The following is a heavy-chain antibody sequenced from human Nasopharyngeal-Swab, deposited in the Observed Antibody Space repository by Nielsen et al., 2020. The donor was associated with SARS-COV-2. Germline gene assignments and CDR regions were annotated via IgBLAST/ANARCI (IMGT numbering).Heavy chain of an antibody. CDR3: APDCSGGSCYPAVGFDY. CDR2: ISYDGSNK. CDR1: GFTFSSYG. Sequence: GESLKISCAASGFTFSSYGMHWVRQAPGKGLEWVAVISYDGSNKYYADSVKGRFTISRDNSKNTLYLQMNSLRAEDTAVYYCAPDCSGGSCYPAVGFDYWGQGTLVTVSS. J-gene: IGHJ4*02. D-gene: IGHD2-15*01. V-gene: IGHV3-30*03.